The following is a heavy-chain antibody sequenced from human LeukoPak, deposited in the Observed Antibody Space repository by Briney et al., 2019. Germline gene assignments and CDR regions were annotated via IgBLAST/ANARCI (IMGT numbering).Heavy chain of an antibody. CDR1: GFTFSRYW. Sequence: GGSLRLSCAASGFTFSRYWMNWVRQVPGKGLVWVSSINGDGSSTSYADSVKGRFTISRDNAKDTLYLQMNSLRPEDTAVYYCARKTDSGSNWFDPWGQGTLVTVSS. D-gene: IGHD3-10*01. V-gene: IGHV3-74*01. CDR3: ARKTDSGSNWFDP. J-gene: IGHJ5*02. CDR2: INGDGSST.